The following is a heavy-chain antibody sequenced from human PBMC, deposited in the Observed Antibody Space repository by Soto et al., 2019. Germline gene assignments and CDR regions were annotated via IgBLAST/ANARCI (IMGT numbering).Heavy chain of an antibody. V-gene: IGHV4-59*01. J-gene: IGHJ4*02. CDR1: GGSISSYY. CDR2: IYYSGIT. Sequence: QVQLQESGPGLVKPSDTLSLTCTVSGGSISSYYSSWIRQPPGKGLEWIGYIYYSGITNYNPSLKNPSTISGDTSKNLFALKLGSVTAADTAVYYCAGFCSGCSCHSGSFDYWGQGTLVTVS. CDR3: AGFCSGCSCHSGSFDY. D-gene: IGHD2-15*01.